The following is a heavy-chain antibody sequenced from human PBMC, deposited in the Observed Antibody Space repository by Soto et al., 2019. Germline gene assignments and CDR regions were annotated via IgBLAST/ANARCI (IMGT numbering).Heavy chain of an antibody. V-gene: IGHV1-69*13. Sequence: ASVKVSCKASGGTFSSYAISWVRQAPGQELEWMGGIIPIFGTANYAQKFQGRVTITADESTSTAYMELSSLRSEDTAVYYCASTGCSTSCYTPWWFDPWGQGTLVTVSS. CDR1: GGTFSSYA. CDR3: ASTGCSTSCYTPWWFDP. J-gene: IGHJ5*02. CDR2: IIPIFGTA. D-gene: IGHD2-2*02.